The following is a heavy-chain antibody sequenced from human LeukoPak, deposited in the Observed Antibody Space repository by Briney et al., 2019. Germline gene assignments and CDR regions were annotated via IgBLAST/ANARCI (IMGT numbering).Heavy chain of an antibody. D-gene: IGHD2-15*01. CDR2: IIPIFGTA. V-gene: IGHV1-69*06. CDR3: AREMVAARHWFDP. J-gene: IGHJ5*02. Sequence: SVKVSCKASGGTFSSYAISWVQQAPGQGLEWMGGIIPIFGTANYAQKFQGRVTITADKSTSTAYMELSSLRSEDTAVYYCAREMVAARHWFDPWRQGTLLTVSS. CDR1: GGTFSSYA.